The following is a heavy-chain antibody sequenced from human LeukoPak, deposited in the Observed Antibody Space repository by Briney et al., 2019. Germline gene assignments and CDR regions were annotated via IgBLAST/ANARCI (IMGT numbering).Heavy chain of an antibody. D-gene: IGHD3-3*01. Sequence: AGGSLRLSCAASGFTFSNYWMSWVRQPPGKGLEWIGEINHSGSTNYNPSLKSRVTISVDTSKNQFSLKLSSVTAADTAVYYCASLSTIFGVADWGQGTLVTVSS. J-gene: IGHJ4*02. CDR1: GFTFSNYW. CDR3: ASLSTIFGVAD. CDR2: INHSGST. V-gene: IGHV4-34*01.